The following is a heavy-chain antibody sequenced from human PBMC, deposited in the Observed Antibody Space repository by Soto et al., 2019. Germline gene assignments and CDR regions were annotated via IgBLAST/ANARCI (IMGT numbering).Heavy chain of an antibody. CDR2: INPSDGST. D-gene: IGHD1-26*01. CDR3: ARVALSGGGWLDP. J-gene: IGHJ5*02. CDR1: GYTFTRYY. Sequence: QVQLMHSGAEVKKPGASVNVSCKAPGYTFTRYYMHWVRQAPGQGLEWMGIINPSDGSTTYAQKFEGRVTVTRDTSTSTVYMQLTSLRSEDTAVYYCARVALSGGGWLDPWGQGTLVTVSS. V-gene: IGHV1-46*01.